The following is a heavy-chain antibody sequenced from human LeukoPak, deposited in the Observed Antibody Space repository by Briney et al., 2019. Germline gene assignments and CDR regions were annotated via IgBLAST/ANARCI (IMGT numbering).Heavy chain of an antibody. J-gene: IGHJ4*02. D-gene: IGHD6-19*01. CDR1: GYSLIELS. V-gene: IGHV1-24*01. CDR3: AKGVAVAGTPPGGDY. Sequence: ASVKVSCKVSGYSLIELSTHWVRQAPGKGLEWMGGIDLEHGNPVYAQKFQGRVTMTEDTTTDTAYMEVNGLTSEDTAIYYCAKGVAVAGTPPGGDYWGQGTLLTVS. CDR2: IDLEHGNP.